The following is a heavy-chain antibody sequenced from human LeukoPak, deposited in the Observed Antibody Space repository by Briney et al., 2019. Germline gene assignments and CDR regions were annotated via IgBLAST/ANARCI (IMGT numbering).Heavy chain of an antibody. CDR1: AFTFSSYA. CDR3: AKGIAAAGTGRWFDP. D-gene: IGHD6-13*01. J-gene: IGHJ5*02. Sequence: GGSLRLSCAASAFTFSSYAMNWVRQAPGKGLEWVSAISGSGSSTYYADSVKGRFTISRDNSKNTLYLQMNSLRAGDTAVYYCAKGIAAAGTGRWFDPWGQGTLVTVSS. V-gene: IGHV3-23*01. CDR2: ISGSGSST.